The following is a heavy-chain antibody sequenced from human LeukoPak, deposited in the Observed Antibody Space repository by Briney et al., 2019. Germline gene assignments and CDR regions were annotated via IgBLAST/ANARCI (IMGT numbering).Heavy chain of an antibody. CDR3: ARDPTINTAMLLERNYFDY. Sequence: GGSLRLSCEASGFAFSDYWLTWVRQAPGKGLEWVAVISYDGSNKYYADSVKGRFTISRDNSKNTLYLQMNSLRAEDTAVYYCARDPTINTAMLLERNYFDYWGQGTLVTVSS. CDR1: GFAFSDYW. CDR2: ISYDGSNK. J-gene: IGHJ4*02. D-gene: IGHD5-18*01. V-gene: IGHV3-30-3*01.